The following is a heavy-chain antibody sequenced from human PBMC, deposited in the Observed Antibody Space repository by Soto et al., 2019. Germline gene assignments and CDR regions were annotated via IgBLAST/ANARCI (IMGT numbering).Heavy chain of an antibody. CDR1: GFTFSSYW. CDR2: IKQDGSEK. D-gene: IGHD6-13*01. CDR3: ARDSRIAAAGSPNWFDP. J-gene: IGHJ5*02. Sequence: EVQLVESGGGLVQPGGSLRLSCAASGFTFSSYWMSWVRQAPGKGLEWVANIKQDGSEKYYVDSVKGRFTISRDNAKNSLYLQMNSLRAEDTAVYYCARDSRIAAAGSPNWFDPWGQGTLVTVSS. V-gene: IGHV3-7*01.